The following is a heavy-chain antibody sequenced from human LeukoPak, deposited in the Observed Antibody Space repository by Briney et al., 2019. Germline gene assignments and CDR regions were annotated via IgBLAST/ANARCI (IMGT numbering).Heavy chain of an antibody. Sequence: GGSLRLSCAASRFTFNSYWMSWVRQAPGKGLEWVANIKQDGSEKYYVDSVKGRFTISRDNAKNSLYLEMNSLRAEDTAVYYCASLSYGLFAYWGQGTLVTVSS. CDR3: ASLSYGLFAY. CDR2: IKQDGSEK. D-gene: IGHD3-10*01. J-gene: IGHJ4*02. CDR1: RFTFNSYW. V-gene: IGHV3-7*01.